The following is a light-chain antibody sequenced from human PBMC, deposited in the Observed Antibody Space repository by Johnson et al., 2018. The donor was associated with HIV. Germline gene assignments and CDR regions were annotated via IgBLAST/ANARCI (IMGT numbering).Light chain of an antibody. V-gene: IGLV1-51*02. J-gene: IGLJ1*01. CDR1: NSNIGYNS. Sequence: QAVLTQPPSVSAAPGQRVTISCSGTNSNIGYNSVSWYQQVPGTAPKLLIYENKKRPSGIADRFSASKSGTSATLDITGLQTGDEADYYCGAWDSGLTAHFVFGSVTTITVL. CDR3: GAWDSGLTAHFV. CDR2: ENK.